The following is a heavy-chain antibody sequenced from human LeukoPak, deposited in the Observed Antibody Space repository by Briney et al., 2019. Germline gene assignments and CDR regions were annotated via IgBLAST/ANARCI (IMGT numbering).Heavy chain of an antibody. V-gene: IGHV3-15*01. CDR3: TTYSSGSCPF. Sequence: GGALRLSCAASGITFSNAWMTGVRQAPGKGLEWVGRIYRSSNCETTDYGAPVKARFPMSRDDPKHTLSLQKNRLKPEDTAVYYCTTYSSGSCPFWGQGTLVTVSS. J-gene: IGHJ4*02. CDR2: IYRSSNCETT. CDR1: GITFSNAW. D-gene: IGHD6-19*01.